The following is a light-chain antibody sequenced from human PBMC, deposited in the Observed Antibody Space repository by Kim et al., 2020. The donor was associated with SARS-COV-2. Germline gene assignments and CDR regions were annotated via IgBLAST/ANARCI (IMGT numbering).Light chain of an antibody. Sequence: LGQTVRITCQGDVLRSYYASWYQQKPGQSPVLVIYGKNNRPSGIPDRFSGSSSGNTASLTITGAQAEDEADYYCNSRDSSGNHLGVFGTGTKVTVL. J-gene: IGLJ1*01. CDR3: NSRDSSGNHLGV. V-gene: IGLV3-19*01. CDR1: VLRSYY. CDR2: GKN.